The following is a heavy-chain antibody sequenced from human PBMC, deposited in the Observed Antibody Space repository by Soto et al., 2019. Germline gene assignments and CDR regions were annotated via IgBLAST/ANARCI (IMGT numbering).Heavy chain of an antibody. CDR2: INPSGGST. CDR1: GYTFTSYY. Sequence: ASVQVSCKASGYTFTSYYMHWVRQAPGQGLEWMGIINPSGGSTSYAQKFQGRVTMSRDTSTSTVYMELSSLRSEDTAVYYCARVPVYCSGGSCYFEGFDYWGQGTLVTVSS. J-gene: IGHJ4*02. D-gene: IGHD2-15*01. CDR3: ARVPVYCSGGSCYFEGFDY. V-gene: IGHV1-46*01.